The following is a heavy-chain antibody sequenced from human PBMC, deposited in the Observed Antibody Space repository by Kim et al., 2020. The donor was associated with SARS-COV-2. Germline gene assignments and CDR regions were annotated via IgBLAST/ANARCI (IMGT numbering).Heavy chain of an antibody. Sequence: ADSVKGRFTISRGNAKNTLYLQINSLGAEDTAVYYCARRQFTSGWYYFDYWGQGTLVTVSS. D-gene: IGHD6-19*01. J-gene: IGHJ4*02. CDR3: ARRQFTSGWYYFDY. V-gene: IGHV3-74*01.